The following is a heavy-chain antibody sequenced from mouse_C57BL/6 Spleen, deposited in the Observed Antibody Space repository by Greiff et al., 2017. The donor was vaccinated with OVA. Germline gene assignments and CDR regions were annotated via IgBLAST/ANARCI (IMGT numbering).Heavy chain of an antibody. CDR2: IEPENGDT. J-gene: IGHJ2*01. Sequence: LHHSGAEFVRPGASVKLSCTASGFNIKDDYMHWVKQRLEQGLEWIGWIEPENGDTAYTSKFQGKATITADTSTNTAYLQLSGLTAEATAVYYCTTERSGDYWGQGTTLTVSS. V-gene: IGHV14-4*01. D-gene: IGHD1-1*01. CDR1: GFNIKDDY. CDR3: TTERSGDY.